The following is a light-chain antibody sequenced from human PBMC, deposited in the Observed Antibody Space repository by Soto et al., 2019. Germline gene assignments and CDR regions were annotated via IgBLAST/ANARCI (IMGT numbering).Light chain of an antibody. CDR2: LNGDGSH. CDR1: SGHSSYS. J-gene: IGLJ2*01. V-gene: IGLV4-69*01. CDR3: QTWGTGIQV. Sequence: QPVLTQSPSASASLGASVKLTCTLSSGHSSYSIAWHQQQPEKGPRYLVKLNGDGSHTKGDGIPDRVAGSSSGAARYLTIASLQVEEEADNNSQTWGTGIQVFGGGTKLTVL.